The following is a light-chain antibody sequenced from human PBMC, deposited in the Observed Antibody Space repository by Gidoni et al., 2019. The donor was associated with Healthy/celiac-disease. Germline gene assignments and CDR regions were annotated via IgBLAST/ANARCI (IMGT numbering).Light chain of an antibody. CDR3: QQRYSTPPRT. J-gene: IGKJ4*02. Sequence: IQMTQSPSSLYASVGDRVTITCRASQSISSYLNWYQQKQGEAPKLLIYAASSLQSGVQSRLSGSGSGTDFTLTISSLQPEDFATYHCQQRYSTPPRTFGGXTKVEIK. CDR2: AAS. CDR1: QSISSY. V-gene: IGKV1-39*01.